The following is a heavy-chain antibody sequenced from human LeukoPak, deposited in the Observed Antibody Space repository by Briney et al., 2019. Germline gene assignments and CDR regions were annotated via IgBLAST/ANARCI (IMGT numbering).Heavy chain of an antibody. D-gene: IGHD2-8*01. J-gene: IGHJ3*02. CDR2: MNPNSGNT. Sequence: GASVKVSCKASGYTFTSYDINWVRQATGQGLEWMGWMNPNSGNTGYAQKLQGRVTMTRNTSISTAYMELRSLRSDDTAVYYCARDISRLKGYCTNGVCSSDIWGQGTMVTVSS. CDR3: ARDISRLKGYCTNGVCSSDI. CDR1: GYTFTSYD. V-gene: IGHV1-8*01.